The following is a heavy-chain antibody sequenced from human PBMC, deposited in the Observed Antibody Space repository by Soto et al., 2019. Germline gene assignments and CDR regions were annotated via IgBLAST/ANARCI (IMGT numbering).Heavy chain of an antibody. CDR1: GGSFSGYY. V-gene: IGHV4-34*01. D-gene: IGHD2-8*01. CDR2: INHSGST. CDR3: ARSGRGYCTNGVCFRGHYYYYYMDV. Sequence: SETLSLTCAVYGGSFSGYYWSWIRKPPGKGLEWIGEINHSGSTNYNPSLKSRVTISVDTSKNQFSLKLSSVTAADTAVYYCARSGRGYCTNGVCFRGHYYYYYMDVWGKGTTVTVSS. J-gene: IGHJ6*03.